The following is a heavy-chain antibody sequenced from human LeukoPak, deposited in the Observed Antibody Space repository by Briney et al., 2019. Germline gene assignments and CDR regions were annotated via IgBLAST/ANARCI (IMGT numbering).Heavy chain of an antibody. J-gene: IGHJ4*02. V-gene: IGHV1-69*13. CDR3: ARGRDGYNADDY. Sequence: GASVKVSCKASGYTFTSYDINWVRQATGQGLEWMGGIIPIFGTANYAQKFQGRVTITADESTSTAYMELSSLRSEDTAVYYCARGRDGYNADDYWGQGTLVTVSS. CDR2: IIPIFGTA. D-gene: IGHD5-24*01. CDR1: GYTFTSYD.